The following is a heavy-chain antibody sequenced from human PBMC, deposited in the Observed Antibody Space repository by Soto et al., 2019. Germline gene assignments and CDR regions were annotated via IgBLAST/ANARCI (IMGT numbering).Heavy chain of an antibody. CDR2: MFYGVST. CDR1: GSSINSSGYY. J-gene: IGHJ4*02. Sequence: RSLTCTVSGSSINSSGYYWGWIRQPPGKGLEWIGSMFYGVSTYYNPSLKSRVTVSVDTSKNQFSLNLRSVTAADTAVYYCARLPSRHLVDYWGQGTLVTVSS. D-gene: IGHD3-3*02. CDR3: ARLPSRHLVDY. V-gene: IGHV4-39*01.